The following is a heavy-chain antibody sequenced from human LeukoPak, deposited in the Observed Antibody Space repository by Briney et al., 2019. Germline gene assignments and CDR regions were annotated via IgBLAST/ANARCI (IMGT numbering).Heavy chain of an antibody. Sequence: SETLSLTCAVYGGSFSGYYWSWIRQPPGKGLEWIGEVNHSGSTNYNPSLKSRVTISVDTSKNQFSLKLSSVTAADTAVYYCASSLRAGALSFFDYWGQGTLVTVSS. CDR1: GGSFSGYY. CDR2: VNHSGST. V-gene: IGHV4-34*01. CDR3: ASSLRAGALSFFDY. D-gene: IGHD3-10*01. J-gene: IGHJ4*02.